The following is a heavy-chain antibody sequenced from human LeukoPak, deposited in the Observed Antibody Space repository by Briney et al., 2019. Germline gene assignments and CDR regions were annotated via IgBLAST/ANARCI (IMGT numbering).Heavy chain of an antibody. CDR3: ARIERELLGRLDYYCYMDV. V-gene: IGHV3-53*01. Sequence: ETLSLTCAVYGGSFSGYYWSWVRQAPGKGLEWVSVIYSGGSTYYADSVKGRFTISRDNSKNTLYLQMNSLRAEDTAVYHCARIERELLGRLDYYCYMDVWGKGTTVTISS. D-gene: IGHD1-26*01. CDR2: IYSGGST. J-gene: IGHJ6*03. CDR1: GGSFSGYY.